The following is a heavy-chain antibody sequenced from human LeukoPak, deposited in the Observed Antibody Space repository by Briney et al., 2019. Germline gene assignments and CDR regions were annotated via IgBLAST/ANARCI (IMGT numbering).Heavy chain of an antibody. V-gene: IGHV4-59*01. J-gene: IGHJ4*02. CDR3: AREYYDILTGSQTPVFDY. D-gene: IGHD3-9*01. Sequence: SETLSLTCTVSGGSISSYYWSWIRQPLGKGLEWIGYIYYSGSTNYNPSLKSRVTISVDTSKNQFSLKLSSVTAADTAVYYCAREYYDILTGSQTPVFDYWGQGTLVTVSS. CDR1: GGSISSYY. CDR2: IYYSGST.